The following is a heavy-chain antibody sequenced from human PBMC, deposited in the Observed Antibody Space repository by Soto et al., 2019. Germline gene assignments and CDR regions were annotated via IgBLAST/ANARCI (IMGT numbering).Heavy chain of an antibody. J-gene: IGHJ6*02. Sequence: ESGPTLVNPTQTLTLTCTFSGFSLSTSGVGVGWIRQPPGKALEWLALIYWNDDKRYSPSLKSGLTITKDTSKNQVVLTMTNMDPVDTATYYCAHAVFEGSSWSALVYCGMDAWGQGTTVTVYS. CDR3: AHAVFEGSSWSALVYCGMDA. CDR2: IYWNDDK. CDR1: GFSLSTSGVG. V-gene: IGHV2-5*01. D-gene: IGHD6-13*01.